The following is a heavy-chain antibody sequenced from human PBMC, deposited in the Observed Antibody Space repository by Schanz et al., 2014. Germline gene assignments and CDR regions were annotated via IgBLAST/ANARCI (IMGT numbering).Heavy chain of an antibody. D-gene: IGHD6-6*01. CDR3: ARAGQDFEYSSLSPIWYFDL. Sequence: QVQLVQSGGEVKTPGASVKVSCKASGYTFTRSGISWVRQAPGQGLGWMGWIGGSDGNTNFAQKFQGRGTMTRDTSISTAYMELSRLRSDDTAVYYCARAGQDFEYSSLSPIWYFDLWGRGTLVTVSS. V-gene: IGHV1-18*01. CDR2: IGGSDGNT. J-gene: IGHJ2*01. CDR1: GYTFTRSG.